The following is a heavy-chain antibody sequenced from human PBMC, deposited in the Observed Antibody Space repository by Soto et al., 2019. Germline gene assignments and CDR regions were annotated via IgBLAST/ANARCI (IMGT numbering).Heavy chain of an antibody. CDR3: AKEKLGAAAGTIRYYYYYGMDV. V-gene: IGHV3-23*01. D-gene: IGHD6-13*01. J-gene: IGHJ6*02. CDR1: GFTFSSYA. Sequence: EVQLLESGGGLVQPGGSLRLSCAASGFTFSSYAMSWVRQAPGKGLEWVSAISGSGGSTYYADYVKGRFTISRDNSKNTLYLQMNSLRAEDTAVYYCAKEKLGAAAGTIRYYYYYGMDVWGQGTTVTVSS. CDR2: ISGSGGST.